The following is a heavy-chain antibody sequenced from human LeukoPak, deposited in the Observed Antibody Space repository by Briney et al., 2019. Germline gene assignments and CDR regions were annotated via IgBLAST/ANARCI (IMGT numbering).Heavy chain of an antibody. CDR2: INPSGGST. D-gene: IGHD3-22*01. CDR1: GYTLTSYY. J-gene: IGHJ3*02. V-gene: IGHV1-46*01. CDR3: ARGSLSYYDSSGYYSHAFDI. Sequence: ASVKVSCKASGYTLTSYYMHWVRQAPGQGLEWMGIINPSGGSTSYAQKFQGRVTITADESTSTAYMELSSLRSEDTAVYYCARGSLSYYDSSGYYSHAFDIWGQGTMVTVSS.